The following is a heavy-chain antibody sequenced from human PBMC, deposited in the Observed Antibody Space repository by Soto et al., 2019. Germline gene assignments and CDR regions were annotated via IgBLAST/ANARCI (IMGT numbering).Heavy chain of an antibody. CDR3: ARESRFLEWLYAFDI. D-gene: IGHD3-3*01. CDR2: ISSSGSTI. V-gene: IGHV3-48*03. Sequence: GGSLRLSCAASGFTFSSYEMNWVRQAPGKGLEWVSYISSSGSTIYYADSVKGRFTISRDNAKNSLYLQMNSLRAEDTAVYYCARESRFLEWLYAFDIWGQGTMVTVSS. J-gene: IGHJ3*02. CDR1: GFTFSSYE.